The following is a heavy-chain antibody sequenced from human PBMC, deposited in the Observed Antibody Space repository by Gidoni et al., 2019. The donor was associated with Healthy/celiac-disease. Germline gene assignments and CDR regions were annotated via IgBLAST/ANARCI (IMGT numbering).Heavy chain of an antibody. J-gene: IGHJ4*02. Sequence: QVTLRESGPALVKPTQTLTLTCTFSGFSLSTSGMCVSWIRQPPGKALEWLARIDRDDDKYYSTSLKTRLTISKDTSKNQVVLTMTNMDPVDTATYYCARIRFGRADRYYYDSNGPSYYYFDYWGQGTLVTVSS. D-gene: IGHD3-22*01. CDR2: IDRDDDK. CDR3: ARIRFGRADRYYYDSNGPSYYYFDY. CDR1: GFSLSTSGMC. V-gene: IGHV2-70*15.